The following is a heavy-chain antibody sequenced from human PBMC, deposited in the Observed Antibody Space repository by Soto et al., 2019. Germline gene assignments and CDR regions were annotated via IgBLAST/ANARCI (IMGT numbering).Heavy chain of an antibody. J-gene: IGHJ4*02. CDR2: IIPILGIA. D-gene: IGHD5-18*01. Sequence: QVQLVQSGAEVKKPGSSVKVSCKASGGTFSSYTISWVRQAPGQGLEWMGRIIPILGIANYAQKFQGRVTXTXXKSTSTAYMELSSLRSEDTAVYYCARVRYSYGLDYWGQGTLVTVSS. CDR3: ARVRYSYGLDY. CDR1: GGTFSSYT. V-gene: IGHV1-69*02.